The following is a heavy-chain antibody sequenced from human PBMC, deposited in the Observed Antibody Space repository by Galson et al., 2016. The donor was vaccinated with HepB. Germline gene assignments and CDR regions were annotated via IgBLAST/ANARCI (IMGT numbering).Heavy chain of an antibody. V-gene: IGHV3-11*01. D-gene: IGHD4-23*01. J-gene: IGHJ1*01. CDR1: GFELSDYY. CDR2: ISGTSQTT. Sequence: SLRLSCAASGFELSDYYMSWVRQAPGKGLEWLSYISGTSQTTYYADSVKGRFTISRDNANNSVYLQMDNLQAGDTAIHYCARDRKHFYYAGTGLHWGQGSLVIVSS. CDR3: ARDRKHFYYAGTGLH.